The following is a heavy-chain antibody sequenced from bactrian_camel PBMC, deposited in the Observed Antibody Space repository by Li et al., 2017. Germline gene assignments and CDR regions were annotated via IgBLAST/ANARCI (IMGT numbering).Heavy chain of an antibody. D-gene: IGHD1*01. Sequence: QVQLVESGGGSVQAGGSLSLSCAASGYTYCMGWFRQIPDKEREGVATIYSIGGSTYYADSVKGRFSISKDNANNMHYLQMDSLRPEDSAMYYCAAGPADLSDLALRLDPDEYNYWGQGTQVTVS. V-gene: IGHV3-3*01. CDR3: AAGPADLSDLALRLDPDEYNY. CDR2: IYSIGGST. CDR1: GYTYC. J-gene: IGHJ4*01.